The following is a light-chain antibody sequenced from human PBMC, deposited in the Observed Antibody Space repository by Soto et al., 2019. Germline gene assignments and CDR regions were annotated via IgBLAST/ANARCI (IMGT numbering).Light chain of an antibody. CDR3: QQYNNWPLT. Sequence: DIVLTRSPDSLSVSMGERATINCRASQSVSSNLAWYQQKPGQAPRLLIYGASTRATGIPARFSGSGSGTEFTLTISSLQSEDFAVYYCQQYNNWPLTFGGGTKVDIK. J-gene: IGKJ4*01. CDR1: QSVSSN. CDR2: GAS. V-gene: IGKV3-15*01.